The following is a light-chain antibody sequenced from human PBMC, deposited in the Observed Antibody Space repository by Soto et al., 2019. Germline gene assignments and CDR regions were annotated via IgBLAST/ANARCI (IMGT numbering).Light chain of an antibody. CDR2: AAS. CDR1: QGIDTS. J-gene: IGKJ2*01. V-gene: IGKV1-13*02. CDR3: QQYNSYSLYT. Sequence: AILLTQSPSSLSASVGDRVTITCRASQGIDTSLAWYQQKPGKAPKLLIYAASSLESGVPSRFSGSGSGTEFTLTISSLQPDDFATYYCQQYNSYSLYTFGQGTKLEIK.